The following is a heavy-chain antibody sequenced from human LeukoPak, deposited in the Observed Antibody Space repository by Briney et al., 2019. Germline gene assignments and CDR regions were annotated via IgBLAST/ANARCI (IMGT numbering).Heavy chain of an antibody. D-gene: IGHD2-15*01. CDR2: INSDGSSA. V-gene: IGHV3-74*01. CDR1: GFTFSSYW. CDR3: VSSYCSGGSCYSASGY. Sequence: PGGSLRLSCAASGFTFSSYWMHWVRQAPGKGLVWVSRINSDGSSASYADSVKGRFTISRDNAKNTLYLQMNILRAEDSAVYYCVSSYCSGGSCYSASGYWGQGTLVTVSS. J-gene: IGHJ4*02.